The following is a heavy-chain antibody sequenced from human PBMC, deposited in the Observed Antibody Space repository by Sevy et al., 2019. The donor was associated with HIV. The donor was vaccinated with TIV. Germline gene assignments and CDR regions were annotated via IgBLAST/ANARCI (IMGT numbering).Heavy chain of an antibody. J-gene: IGHJ4*02. CDR2: ISAYNGNT. Sequence: ASVKVSCKASGYTFTSYGISWVRQAPGQGLEWMGWISAYNGNTNYAQKLQGRVTMTTDTSTSPAYKELRTLRSDDTAVYYGARDEYLGTESYYFDYWGQGTLVTVSS. CDR3: ARDEYLGTESYYFDY. CDR1: GYTFTSYG. D-gene: IGHD7-27*01. V-gene: IGHV1-18*01.